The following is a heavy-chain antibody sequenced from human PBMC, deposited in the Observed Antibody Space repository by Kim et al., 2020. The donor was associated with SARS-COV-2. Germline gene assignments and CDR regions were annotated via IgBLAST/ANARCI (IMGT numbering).Heavy chain of an antibody. CDR3: AREGWLRTLGRGAFDL. CDR2: IKQDGSEK. J-gene: IGHJ5*02. D-gene: IGHD2-15*01. V-gene: IGHV3-7*01. Sequence: GGSLRLSCAASGFTFSSYWMSWVRQAPGKGLEWVANIKQDGSEKYYVDSVKGRFTISRDNAKNSLYLQMNSLRAEDTAVYYCAREGWLRTLGRGAFDLWGHGTLVTVSS. CDR1: GFTFSSYW.